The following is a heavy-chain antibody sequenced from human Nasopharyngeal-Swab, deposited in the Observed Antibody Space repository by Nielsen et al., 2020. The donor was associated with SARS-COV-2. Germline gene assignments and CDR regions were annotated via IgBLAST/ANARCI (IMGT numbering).Heavy chain of an antibody. CDR3: ARPGRYFDWFYFDY. V-gene: IGHV5-51*01. CDR2: IYPGDSDT. D-gene: IGHD3-9*01. J-gene: IGHJ4*02. Sequence: VRQAPGKGLEWMGIIYPGDSDTRYSPSFQGQVTISADKSISTAYLQWSSLKASDTAMYYCARPGRYFDWFYFDYWGQGTLVTVPS.